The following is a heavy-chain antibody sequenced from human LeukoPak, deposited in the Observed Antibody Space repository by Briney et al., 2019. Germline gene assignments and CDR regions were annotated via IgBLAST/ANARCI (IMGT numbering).Heavy chain of an antibody. D-gene: IGHD3-3*01. CDR3: AREPIFGVVTDAFDI. V-gene: IGHV4-34*01. Sequence: SETLSLTCAMHSESSGGDDWTWIRQPPGKGLEWIGEVSPGGSTRYNPSLRSRVTISVDTSKNQFSLKLSSVTAADTAVYYCAREPIFGVVTDAFDIWGQGTMVTVSS. CDR2: VSPGGST. J-gene: IGHJ3*02. CDR1: SESSGGDD.